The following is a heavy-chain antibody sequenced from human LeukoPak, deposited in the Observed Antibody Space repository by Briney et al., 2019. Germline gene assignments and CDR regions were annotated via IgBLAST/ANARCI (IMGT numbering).Heavy chain of an antibody. D-gene: IGHD3-22*01. V-gene: IGHV4-59*01. CDR3: AGWAVGLDNYYDSRTDDY. CDR2: FYYSGST. CDR1: SGFISSYY. Sequence: SVTLSLTCTVCSGFISSYYWLGLRQPPGKGLEWLGYFYYSGSTNYNPSLKSRVTISVDTSDNQFSLKLSSVTAADTAVYYCAGWAVGLDNYYDSRTDDYWGQGTLVTVSS. J-gene: IGHJ4*02.